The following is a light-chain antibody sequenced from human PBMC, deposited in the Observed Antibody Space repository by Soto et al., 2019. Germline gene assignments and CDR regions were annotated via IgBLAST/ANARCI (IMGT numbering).Light chain of an antibody. CDR3: QKSSSIPYT. CDR1: QTISTY. V-gene: IGKV1-39*01. CDR2: GAS. Sequence: DIQMTQSPSSLSASVGDRDTITCRASQTISTYLNWYQQIPGKAPKLLIYGASNLQNGVPSRFSGSGSGTDFTLTISSLQPEDFATYYCQKSSSIPYTFGQGTKLEIK. J-gene: IGKJ2*01.